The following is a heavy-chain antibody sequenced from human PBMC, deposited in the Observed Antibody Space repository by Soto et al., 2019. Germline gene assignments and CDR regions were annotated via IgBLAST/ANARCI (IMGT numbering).Heavy chain of an antibody. D-gene: IGHD3-22*01. CDR2: IWYDGSNK. J-gene: IGHJ6*02. Sequence: QVQLVESGGGVVQPGRSLRLSCAASGFTFGVYARYWVRQAPGKGLEWVAVIWYDGSNKYYGDSVRGRFPISRDNSKNALFLQMNSLRAEDTAVYYCARVSSDYYVMDVCGQGATVTVSS. V-gene: IGHV3-33*01. CDR1: GFTFGVYA. CDR3: ARVSSDYYVMDV.